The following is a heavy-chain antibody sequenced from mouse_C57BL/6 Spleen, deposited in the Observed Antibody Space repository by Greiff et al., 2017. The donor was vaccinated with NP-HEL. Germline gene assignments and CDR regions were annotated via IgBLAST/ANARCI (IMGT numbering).Heavy chain of an antibody. CDR1: GFTFSSYG. J-gene: IGHJ2*01. V-gene: IGHV5-6*01. CDR2: ISSGGSYT. CDR3: ARSPYGYDALYFDY. Sequence: EVKLMESGGDLVKPGGSLKLSCAASGFTFSSYGMSWVRQTPDKRLEWVATISSGGSYTYYPDSVKGRFTISRDNAKNTLYLQMSSLKSEDTAMYYCARSPYGYDALYFDYWGQGTTLTVSS. D-gene: IGHD2-2*01.